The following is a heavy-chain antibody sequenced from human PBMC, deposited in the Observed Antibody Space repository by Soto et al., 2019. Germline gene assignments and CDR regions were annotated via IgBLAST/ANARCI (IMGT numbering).Heavy chain of an antibody. CDR1: GGSISSSRYY. J-gene: IGHJ5*02. CDR2: IYYSGIT. D-gene: IGHD3-22*01. V-gene: IGHV4-39*01. CDR3: ARQSYYDSSGSRAFDT. Sequence: XETLSVTCTVSGGSISSSRYYWGWIRQPPGKVLEWIGSIYYSGITYYSPSLKSRVTISVDTSKNQFSLKLSSVTAADTAVYYCARQSYYDSSGSRAFDTWGQGTLVTVSS.